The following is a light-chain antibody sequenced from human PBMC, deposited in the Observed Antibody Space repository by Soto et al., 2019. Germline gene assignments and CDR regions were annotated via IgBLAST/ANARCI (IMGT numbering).Light chain of an antibody. Sequence: QSVLTQPRSVSGSPGQSVTISCSGSSSDVGGYNYVSWYQQQPGKAPKLLIYDVTIRTSGVSDRFSGSKSGNTASLTISDLQAEDDGDYYCCSYAGTYTFFVFGTGTKLPS. CDR3: CSYAGTYTFFV. J-gene: IGLJ1*01. CDR2: DVT. V-gene: IGLV2-11*01. CDR1: SSDVGGYNY.